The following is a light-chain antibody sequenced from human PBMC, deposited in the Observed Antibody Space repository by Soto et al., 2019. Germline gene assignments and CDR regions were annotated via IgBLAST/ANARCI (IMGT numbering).Light chain of an antibody. CDR3: YEYGSSALIA. V-gene: IGKV3-20*01. Sequence: EIVLTQYPRTLSLTPGQRATLSFRSIQRLSASDIAWYQQKPGQAPKFPIYGVSSRATGITDRFSGSVSGTDLTVTSRRLEHAYFAVYHSYEYGSSALIAVGEGTRLEI. J-gene: IGKJ5*01. CDR2: GVS. CDR1: QRLSASD.